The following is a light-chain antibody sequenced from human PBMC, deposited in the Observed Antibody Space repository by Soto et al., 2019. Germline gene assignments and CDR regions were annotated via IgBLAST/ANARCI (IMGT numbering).Light chain of an antibody. CDR2: QVS. J-gene: IGLJ3*02. CDR1: SSDVGSYNR. V-gene: IGLV2-18*02. Sequence: QSALTQPPSVSGSPGQSVTISCTGTSSDVGSYNRVSWYQQPPGTDPKLMICQVSNRPSGVPDRFSGSKSGNTASLTISGLQAEDEADYYCSSYTSSGTWVFGGGTKLTVL. CDR3: SSYTSSGTWV.